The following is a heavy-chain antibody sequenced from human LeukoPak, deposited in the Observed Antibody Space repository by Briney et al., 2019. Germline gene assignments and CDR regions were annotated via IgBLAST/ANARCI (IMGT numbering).Heavy chain of an antibody. Sequence: GGSLRLSCAASGFTFSSYAMSWVRQAPGKGLEWVSAISGSGGSTYYADSVKGRFTISRDNSKNTLYLQMNSLRAEDTAIYYCAKWLGGWFLSSMYYFDYWGQGTLVTVSS. CDR2: ISGSGGST. D-gene: IGHD3-10*01. CDR1: GFTFSSYA. CDR3: AKWLGGWFLSSMYYFDY. V-gene: IGHV3-23*01. J-gene: IGHJ4*02.